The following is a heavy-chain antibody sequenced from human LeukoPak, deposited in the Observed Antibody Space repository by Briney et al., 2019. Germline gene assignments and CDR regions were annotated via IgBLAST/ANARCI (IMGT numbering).Heavy chain of an antibody. CDR3: TVWGNSRIAAAGTSTG. J-gene: IGHJ4*02. CDR1: GFTFSGSA. V-gene: IGHV3-73*01. D-gene: IGHD6-13*01. CDR2: IRSKANSYAT. Sequence: PGGSLRLSCAASGFTFSGSAMHWVRQASGKGLERVGRIRSKANSYATAYAASVKGRFTISRDDSKNTAYLQMNSLKTEDTAVYYCTVWGNSRIAAAGTSTGWGQGTLVTVSS.